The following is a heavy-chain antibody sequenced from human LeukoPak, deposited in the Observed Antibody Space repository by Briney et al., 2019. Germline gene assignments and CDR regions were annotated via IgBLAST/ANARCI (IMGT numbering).Heavy chain of an antibody. D-gene: IGHD1-14*01. Sequence: SQTLSLTCTVSGGSISSGGYYWSWIRQPPGKGLEGIGYIYHSGSTYYNPSLKSRVTISVDRSKNQFSLKLSSVTAADTAVYYCARDSLATGIPGAFDIWGQGTMVTVSS. V-gene: IGHV4-30-2*01. J-gene: IGHJ3*02. CDR3: ARDSLATGIPGAFDI. CDR1: GGSISSGGYY. CDR2: IYHSGST.